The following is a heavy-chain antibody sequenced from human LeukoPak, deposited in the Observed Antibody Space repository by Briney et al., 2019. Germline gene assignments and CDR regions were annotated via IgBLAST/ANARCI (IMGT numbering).Heavy chain of an antibody. CDR1: GGSISSYY. CDR3: ARVFGGSDY. Sequence: SETLSLTCTVSGGSISSYYWSWIRQPPGKGLEWIGYIYYSGSTNYNPSLKSRVTISVDTSKNQFSLRLSSVTAADTALYYCARVFGGSDYWGQGTLVTVSS. D-gene: IGHD4-23*01. V-gene: IGHV4-59*01. CDR2: IYYSGST. J-gene: IGHJ4*02.